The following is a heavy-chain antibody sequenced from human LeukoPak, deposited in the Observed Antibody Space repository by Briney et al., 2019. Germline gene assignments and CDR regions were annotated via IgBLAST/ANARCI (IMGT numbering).Heavy chain of an antibody. CDR2: IYHSGST. CDR3: ASSVYDYVWGSYRSYSAGSHFDY. J-gene: IGHJ4*02. Sequence: SETLSLTCAVSGGSISSGGYSWSWIRQPPGKGLEWIGYIYHSGSTYYNPSLKSRVTISVDRSKNQFSLKLSSVTAADTAVYYCASSVYDYVWGSYRSYSAGSHFDYWGQGTLVTVSS. CDR1: GGSISSGGYS. D-gene: IGHD3-16*02. V-gene: IGHV4-30-2*02.